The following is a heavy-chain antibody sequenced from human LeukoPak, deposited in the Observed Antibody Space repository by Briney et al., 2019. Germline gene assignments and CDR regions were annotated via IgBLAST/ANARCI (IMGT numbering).Heavy chain of an antibody. CDR2: IRGSDGST. D-gene: IGHD4-17*01. CDR3: AKDVYGDYGGLDY. J-gene: IGHJ4*02. Sequence: GSLRISFAASGFPVSHYSNSWVRPAPGKGLEWVSSIRGSDGSTYYADSVKGRFAISRDNSKNTLYLQMNSLRAEDTAVYYCAKDVYGDYGGLDYWGQGTLVTVSS. V-gene: IGHV3-23*01. CDR1: GFPVSHYS.